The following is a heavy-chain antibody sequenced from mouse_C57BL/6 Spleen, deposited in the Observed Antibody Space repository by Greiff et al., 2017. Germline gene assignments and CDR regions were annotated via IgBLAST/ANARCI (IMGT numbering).Heavy chain of an antibody. CDR3: ARGDNYGSSPLFDY. J-gene: IGHJ2*01. D-gene: IGHD1-1*01. V-gene: IGHV1-55*01. Sequence: QVQLQQPGAELVKPGASVKMSCKASGYTFTSYWITWVKQRPGQGLEWIGDIYPGSGSTNYNEKFKSKATLTVDTSSSTAYMQLSSLTSEDSAVYYCARGDNYGSSPLFDYWGQGTTLTVSS. CDR2: IYPGSGST. CDR1: GYTFTSYW.